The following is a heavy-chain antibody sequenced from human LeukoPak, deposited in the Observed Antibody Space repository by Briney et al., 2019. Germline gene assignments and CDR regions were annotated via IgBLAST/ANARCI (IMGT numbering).Heavy chain of an antibody. CDR1: GGSISSGSHY. D-gene: IGHD2-15*01. Sequence: SETLSLTCIVSGGSISSGSHYWGWIRQPPGKGLEWTGSMHYSGITYYNPPLTSRVTISVDTSKNQFSLKLSSVTAADTAVYYCARGFNGYCSGGSCYGDAFDIWGQGTMVTVSS. CDR2: MHYSGIT. J-gene: IGHJ3*02. V-gene: IGHV4-39*07. CDR3: ARGFNGYCSGGSCYGDAFDI.